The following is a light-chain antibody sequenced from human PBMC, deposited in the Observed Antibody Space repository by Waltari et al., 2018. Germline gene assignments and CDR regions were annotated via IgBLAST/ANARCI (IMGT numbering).Light chain of an antibody. J-gene: IGKJ1*01. Sequence: DIQLIQSPSLLSASVGDRVTITCRASQGISSYLAWYQQKPGKAPKLLIYAASTLQRGGPARFSGSGAGTEFTLTISSLQPEDFATYYCQQLNSYPQTFGQGTKVEIK. CDR3: QQLNSYPQT. CDR1: QGISSY. CDR2: AAS. V-gene: IGKV1-9*01.